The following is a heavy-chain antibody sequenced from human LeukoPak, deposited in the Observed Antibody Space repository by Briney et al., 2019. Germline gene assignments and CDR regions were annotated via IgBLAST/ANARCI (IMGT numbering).Heavy chain of an antibody. CDR3: AREEYYDFWSGYSVYFDY. CDR1: GFTFSSYA. D-gene: IGHD3-3*01. V-gene: IGHV3-23*01. CDR2: ISGSGGST. Sequence: GGSLRLSCAASGFTFSSYAMSWVRQAPGKGLEWVSAISGSGGSTYYADSVKGRFTISRDNAKNSLYLQMNSLRAEDTAVYYCAREEYYDFWSGYSVYFDYWGQGTLVTVSS. J-gene: IGHJ4*02.